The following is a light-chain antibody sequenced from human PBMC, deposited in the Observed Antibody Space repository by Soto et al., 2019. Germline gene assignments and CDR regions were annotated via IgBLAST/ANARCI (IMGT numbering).Light chain of an antibody. V-gene: IGKV3-15*01. Sequence: EIVMTQSPATLSVSPGERATLFCRASPSLGSNLAWYQHTPGQAPRLLIYGASTRATGIPARFSGSGSGTEFTLTISSLQSEDFAVYYCQQDNNWPPITFGQGTRLEIK. J-gene: IGKJ5*01. CDR1: PSLGSN. CDR3: QQDNNWPPIT. CDR2: GAS.